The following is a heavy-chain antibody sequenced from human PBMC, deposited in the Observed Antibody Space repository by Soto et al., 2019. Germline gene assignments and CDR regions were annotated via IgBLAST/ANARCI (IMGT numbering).Heavy chain of an antibody. Sequence: GGSLRLSCAASGFTFSSYAMHWVRQAPGKGLEWVAVISYDGSNKYYADSVKGRFTISRDNSKNTLYLQMNSLRAEDTAVYYCARDRLTTTVTRAGYFQHWGQGTLVTVSS. D-gene: IGHD4-17*01. CDR2: ISYDGSNK. CDR3: ARDRLTTTVTRAGYFQH. J-gene: IGHJ1*01. CDR1: GFTFSSYA. V-gene: IGHV3-30-3*01.